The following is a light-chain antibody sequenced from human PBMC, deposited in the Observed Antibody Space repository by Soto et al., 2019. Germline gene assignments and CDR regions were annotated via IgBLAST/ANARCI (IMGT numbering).Light chain of an antibody. V-gene: IGKV3-20*01. Sequence: EIVLTQSPGTLSLSPGERATLSCRASQSVSSYLAWYQQKPGQAPRLLIYTTSFRVTGIPDRFSGSGSGTDFTLTISRLEPEDFAVYYCQQYGGSPMYTFGQGTKLEFK. CDR2: TTS. CDR3: QQYGGSPMYT. J-gene: IGKJ2*01. CDR1: QSVSSY.